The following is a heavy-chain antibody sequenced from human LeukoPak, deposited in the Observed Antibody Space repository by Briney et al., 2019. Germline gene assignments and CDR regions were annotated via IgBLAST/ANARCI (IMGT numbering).Heavy chain of an antibody. CDR2: ISADGGST. Sequence: PGGSLRLSCAASGFTFDDFGMRWVRQVPGKGLEWVALISADGGSTYYADSVKGRFTISRDNSKNSLYLQMNSLRTEDTALYYCAKDRPVVPYWGQGTLVTVSS. V-gene: IGHV3-43*02. J-gene: IGHJ4*02. CDR3: AKDRPVVPY. CDR1: GFTFDDFG. D-gene: IGHD4-23*01.